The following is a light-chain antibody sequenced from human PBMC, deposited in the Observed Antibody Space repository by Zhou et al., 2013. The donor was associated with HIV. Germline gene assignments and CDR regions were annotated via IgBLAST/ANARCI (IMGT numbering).Light chain of an antibody. V-gene: IGKV3-15*01. CDR3: QHYNSWPTT. Sequence: EIVLTQSPATLSLSPGERATLSCRASQGVSSFLAWYQQKPGQAPRLLIYGASTRATDIPARFSGSGSWTEFTLTISSIQSEDFAVYYCQHYNSWPTTFGQGTKLEIK. CDR2: GAS. CDR1: QGVSSF. J-gene: IGKJ2*01.